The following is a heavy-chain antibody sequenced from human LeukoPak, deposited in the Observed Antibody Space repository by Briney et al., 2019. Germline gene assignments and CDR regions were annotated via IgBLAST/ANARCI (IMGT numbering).Heavy chain of an antibody. D-gene: IGHD4-11*01. Sequence: SSETLSLTCAVYGGSFSGYYWSWIRQPPGKGLAWIGEINHSGSTNYNPSLKSRVTISVDTSKNQFSLKLSSVTAADTAVYYCAREPTVTTRGSFDYWGQGTLVTVSS. CDR3: AREPTVTTRGSFDY. CDR1: GGSFSGYY. J-gene: IGHJ4*02. CDR2: INHSGST. V-gene: IGHV4-34*01.